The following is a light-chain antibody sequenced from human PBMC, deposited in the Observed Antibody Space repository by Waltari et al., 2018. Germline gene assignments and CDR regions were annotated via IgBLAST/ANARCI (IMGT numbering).Light chain of an antibody. CDR1: SSDVGDYKY. CDR2: DVT. J-gene: IGLJ1*01. CDR3: SSYTTRSTRV. V-gene: IGLV2-14*03. Sequence: SALTQPASVSGSPGQSITLSCTATSSDVGDYKYVSWYQQHPGKVPKLLIYDVTNRPSGISYRFSGSKSGYTASLTISGLQAEDEADYYCSSYTTRSTRVFGTGTKVTVL.